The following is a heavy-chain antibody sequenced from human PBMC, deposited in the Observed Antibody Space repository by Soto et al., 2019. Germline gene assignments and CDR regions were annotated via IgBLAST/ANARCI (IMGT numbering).Heavy chain of an antibody. D-gene: IGHD3-9*01. CDR1: GGSISSFVYY. V-gene: IGHV4-31*03. CDR3: ARADYDILTGYYVADAFDI. CDR2: IYYSGST. J-gene: IGHJ3*02. Sequence: TLSLTCTVSGGSISSFVYYWSWIRQHPGKGLEWIGYIYYSGSTYYNPSLKSRVTISVDTSKNQFSLKLSSVTAADTAVYYCARADYDILTGYYVADAFDIWGQGTMVTVSS.